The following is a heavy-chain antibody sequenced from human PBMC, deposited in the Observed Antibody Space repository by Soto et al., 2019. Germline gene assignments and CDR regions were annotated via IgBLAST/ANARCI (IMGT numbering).Heavy chain of an antibody. V-gene: IGHV1-8*02. CDR1: GYTFINFD. CDR2: MNPGSGKT. D-gene: IGHD6-13*01. J-gene: IGHJ5*02. Sequence: QVQLVQSGAEVKEPGASVRVSCKASGYTFINFDISWVRQAAGQGLEWLGWMNPGSGKTGYASKFQGRVAMTRDAATVTSHLELSSLTSDDTAVYYCARMASAGTLNWFDPWGQGTLVTVSS. CDR3: ARMASAGTLNWFDP.